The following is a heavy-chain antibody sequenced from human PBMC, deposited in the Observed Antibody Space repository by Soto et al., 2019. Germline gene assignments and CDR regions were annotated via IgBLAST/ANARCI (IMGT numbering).Heavy chain of an antibody. V-gene: IGHV5-51*03. CDR3: ARPFGGSYFDTWFDP. CDR2: IYPGDSDT. J-gene: IGHJ5*02. D-gene: IGHD1-26*01. Sequence: EVQLVQSGAEVKKPGESLKISCKGSGYSFTSYWIGWVRQMPGKGLEWMGIIYPGDSDTRYSPSFQGQVTISADKSTXTAYRQWSSLKASDTAMYYCARPFGGSYFDTWFDPWGQGTLVTVSS. CDR1: GYSFTSYW.